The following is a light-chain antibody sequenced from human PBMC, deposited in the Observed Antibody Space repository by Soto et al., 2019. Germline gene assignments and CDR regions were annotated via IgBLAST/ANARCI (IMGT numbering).Light chain of an antibody. CDR3: QQRSIPFT. CDR2: DAS. Sequence: EIVLAQSPATLSLSPGERATLSCRASQSVSSYLAWYQHKPGQAPRLLIYDASNRASGIPARFSGSGSGTDFTLTISSLEPEDFAVYYCQQRSIPFTFGPGTKVDIE. V-gene: IGKV3-11*01. CDR1: QSVSSY. J-gene: IGKJ3*01.